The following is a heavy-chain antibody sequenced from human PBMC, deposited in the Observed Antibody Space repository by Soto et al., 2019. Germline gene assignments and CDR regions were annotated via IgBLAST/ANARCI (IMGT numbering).Heavy chain of an antibody. Sequence: QVQLVQSGSEVKKPGSSVKVSCKASGGTFSIYTISWVRQAPGQGLEWMGRVIPIFDVTSYAQRFQGRVTITADTSKTTAYMELSSLRSEDTAVYYCARDRDNSNWPNFDYWGQGTLVTVSS. J-gene: IGHJ4*02. CDR1: GGTFSIYT. CDR2: VIPIFDVT. CDR3: ARDRDNSNWPNFDY. V-gene: IGHV1-69*02. D-gene: IGHD6-13*01.